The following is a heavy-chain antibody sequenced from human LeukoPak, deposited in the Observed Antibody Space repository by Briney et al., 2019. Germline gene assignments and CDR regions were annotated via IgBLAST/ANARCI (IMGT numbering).Heavy chain of an antibody. V-gene: IGHV4-39*02. CDR1: GGSISSSSYY. D-gene: IGHD1-26*01. CDR3: ARDPVGATSFDY. Sequence: SETLSLTRTVSGGSISSSSYYWGWIRQPPGKGLEWIGSIYYSGSTYYNPSLKSRVTISVDTSKNQFSLKLSSVTAADTAVYYCARDPVGATSFDYWGQGTLVTVSS. CDR2: IYYSGST. J-gene: IGHJ4*02.